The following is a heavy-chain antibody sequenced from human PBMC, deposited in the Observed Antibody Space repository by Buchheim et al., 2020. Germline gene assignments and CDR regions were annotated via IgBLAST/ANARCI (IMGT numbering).Heavy chain of an antibody. J-gene: IGHJ5*02. Sequence: QVQLQESGPGLVKPSQTLSLTCTVSGGFISSGGYYWNWIRQHPGKGLEWIGYIYYSGSTYYNPSLKSRLTISVDTSKNPFALKLSSVTAADTAVYYCARAVYDFWSGYLGWFDPWGQGTL. CDR2: IYYSGST. D-gene: IGHD3-3*01. CDR1: GGFISSGGYY. V-gene: IGHV4-31*03. CDR3: ARAVYDFWSGYLGWFDP.